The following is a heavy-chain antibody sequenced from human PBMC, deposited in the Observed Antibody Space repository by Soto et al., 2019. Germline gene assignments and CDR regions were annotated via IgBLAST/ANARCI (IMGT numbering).Heavy chain of an antibody. D-gene: IGHD5-12*01. CDR3: AHRGRGYNGPNSYYYYMDV. Sequence: SGPTLVNPTQTLTLTCTFSGFSLSTSGVGVGWIRQPPGKALEWLALIYWDDDKRYSPSLKRRLTITKDTSKNQVVLTMTNMDPVDTATYYCAHRGRGYNGPNSYYYYMDVWGKGTTVTVSS. CDR1: GFSLSTSGVG. CDR2: IYWDDDK. V-gene: IGHV2-5*02. J-gene: IGHJ6*03.